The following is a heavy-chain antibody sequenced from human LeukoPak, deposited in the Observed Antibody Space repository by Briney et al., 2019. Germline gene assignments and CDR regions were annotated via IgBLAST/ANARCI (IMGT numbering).Heavy chain of an antibody. CDR1: GFTVSSNY. CDR3: ARGHYYGSGSYYPLDY. V-gene: IGHV3-66*01. CDR2: IYSGGST. J-gene: IGHJ4*02. D-gene: IGHD3-10*01. Sequence: GGSLRLSCAASGFTVSSNYMSWVRQAPGKGLEWVSVIYSGGSTYYADSVKGRFTISRDNSKNTLYLQMSSLRAEDTAVYYCARGHYYGSGSYYPLDYWGQGTLVTVSS.